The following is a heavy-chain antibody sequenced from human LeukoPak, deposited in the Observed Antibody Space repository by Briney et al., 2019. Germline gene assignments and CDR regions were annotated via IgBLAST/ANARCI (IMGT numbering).Heavy chain of an antibody. Sequence: GASVKVSCKASGYTFTSYTIHWVRQAPGQSREWMGWISVGNGDSKCSQEFQGRVTLTRDTSATTAYLEVSSLRPEDMAVYYCARERGIRDAFDFWGQGTMVTVSS. D-gene: IGHD1-14*01. CDR2: ISVGNGDS. J-gene: IGHJ3*01. CDR3: ARERGIRDAFDF. V-gene: IGHV1-3*03. CDR1: GYTFTSYT.